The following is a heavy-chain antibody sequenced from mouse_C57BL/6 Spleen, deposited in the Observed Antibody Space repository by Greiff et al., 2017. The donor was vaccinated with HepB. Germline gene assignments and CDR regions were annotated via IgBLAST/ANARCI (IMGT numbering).Heavy chain of an antibody. CDR1: GYAFSSSW. Sequence: VKVVESGPELVKPGASVKISCKASGYAFSSSWMNWVKQRPGKGLEWIGRIYPGDGDTNYNGKFKGKATLTADKSSSTAYMQLSSLTSEDSAVYFCARNYYGSSKDYAMDYWGQGTSVTVSS. J-gene: IGHJ4*01. D-gene: IGHD1-1*01. CDR2: IYPGDGDT. V-gene: IGHV1-82*01. CDR3: ARNYYGSSKDYAMDY.